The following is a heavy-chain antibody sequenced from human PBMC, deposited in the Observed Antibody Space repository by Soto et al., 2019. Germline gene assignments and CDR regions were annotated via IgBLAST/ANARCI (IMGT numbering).Heavy chain of an antibody. CDR3: VRWGHIVPVYPPDFDD. V-gene: IGHV3-74*01. CDR2: ISPDGSNR. D-gene: IGHD3-16*01. Sequence: GRSLRFSCAAAGFTFSTYWMNWVRQTPGKGLMWVSRISPDGSNRGYADCVGGRFTVSRDNAKNTLYLQMHSLRAEDTAMYYSVRWGHIVPVYPPDFDDWGEGTLVTASS. CDR1: GFTFSTYW. J-gene: IGHJ4*02.